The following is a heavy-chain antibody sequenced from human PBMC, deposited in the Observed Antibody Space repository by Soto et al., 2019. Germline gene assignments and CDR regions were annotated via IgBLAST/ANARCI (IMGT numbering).Heavy chain of an antibody. Sequence: QVHLVQSGAEVKQPGSSVRVSCKASGGTFNISAITWVRQAPGHGLEWMGAIIPIYRFANYGQNFQGRVKITADEATSTKFMALSNLRSDDTAVYYGARGGDIAAPIIEYFHYSGQGTQVTGSS. D-gene: IGHD6-13*01. CDR2: IIPIYRFA. J-gene: IGHJ4*02. CDR3: ARGGDIAAPIIEYFHY. V-gene: IGHV1-69*01. CDR1: GGTFNISA.